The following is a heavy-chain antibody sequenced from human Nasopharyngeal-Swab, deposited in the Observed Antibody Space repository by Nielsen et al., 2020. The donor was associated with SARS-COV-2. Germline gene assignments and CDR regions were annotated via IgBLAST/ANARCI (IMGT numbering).Heavy chain of an antibody. CDR1: GFTFSSYG. Sequence: GGSLRLSCAASGFTFSSYGMHWVRQAPGKGLEWVAVIWYDGSNKYYADSVKGRFTISRDNSKNTLYLQMNSLRAEDTAVYYCARDIGVGATPQDYWGQGTLVTVSS. D-gene: IGHD1-26*01. J-gene: IGHJ4*02. CDR2: IWYDGSNK. CDR3: ARDIGVGATPQDY. V-gene: IGHV3-33*01.